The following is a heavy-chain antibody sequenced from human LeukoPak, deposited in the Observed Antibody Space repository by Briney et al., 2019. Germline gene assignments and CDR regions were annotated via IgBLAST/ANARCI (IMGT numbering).Heavy chain of an antibody. Sequence: GGSLRLSGAASGFTFSSYAMSWVRQAPGKGLEWVSAISGSGGSTYYADSVKGRFTISRDNSKNTLYLQMNSLRAEDTAVYYCAKVPVNYYDSSGYSSYFDYWGQGTLVTVSS. V-gene: IGHV3-23*01. CDR3: AKVPVNYYDSSGYSSYFDY. J-gene: IGHJ4*02. CDR1: GFTFSSYA. D-gene: IGHD3-22*01. CDR2: ISGSGGST.